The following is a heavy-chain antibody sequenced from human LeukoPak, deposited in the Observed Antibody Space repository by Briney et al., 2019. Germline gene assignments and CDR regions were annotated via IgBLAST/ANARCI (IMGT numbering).Heavy chain of an antibody. CDR3: ARASRGEETGIAVAGRELGFDI. CDR1: GFTFSSYE. D-gene: IGHD6-19*01. V-gene: IGHV3-48*03. CDR2: ISSSGSTI. Sequence: GGSLRLSCAASGFTFSSYEMNWVRQAPGKGLEWVSYISSSGSTIYYADSVKGRFTISRDNAKNSLYLQMNSLRAEDTAVYYCARASRGEETGIAVAGRELGFDIWGQGTMVTVSS. J-gene: IGHJ3*02.